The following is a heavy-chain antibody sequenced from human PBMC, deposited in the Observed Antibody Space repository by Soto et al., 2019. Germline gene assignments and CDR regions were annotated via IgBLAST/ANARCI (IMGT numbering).Heavy chain of an antibody. J-gene: IGHJ4*02. CDR1: GNTFNYRY. CDR3: AGGGAGSGPFTWELPDH. Sequence: GASVTVSCTALGNTFNYRYLHWVRQAPGQVLEWMGWITPFSGDVHYAQKFQERVTITRDRSINTAYMQMSSLRSEDTAMHFCAGGGAGSGPFTWELPDHWGQGTLVTVSS. V-gene: IGHV1-45*02. D-gene: IGHD1-26*01. CDR2: ITPFSGDV.